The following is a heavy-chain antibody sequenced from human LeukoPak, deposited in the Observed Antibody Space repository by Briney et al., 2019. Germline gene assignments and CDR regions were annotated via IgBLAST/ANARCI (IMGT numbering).Heavy chain of an antibody. J-gene: IGHJ4*02. D-gene: IGHD2-2*01. CDR3: AKTSIVVVPAALPH. CDR1: GFTFSSYG. V-gene: IGHV3-30*18. Sequence: GGSLRLSCAASGFTFSSYGMNWVRQAPGKGLEWVAVISYDGSNKYYADSVKGRFTISRDNSKNTLYLQMNSLRAEDTAVYYCAKTSIVVVPAALPHWGQGTLVTVSS. CDR2: ISYDGSNK.